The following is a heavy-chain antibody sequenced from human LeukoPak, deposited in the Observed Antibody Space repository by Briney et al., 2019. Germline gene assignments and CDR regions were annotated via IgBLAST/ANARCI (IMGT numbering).Heavy chain of an antibody. V-gene: IGHV4-34*01. CDR1: GGSFSGYY. CDR2: INHSGST. CDR3: ARRGRTVTTRNFDY. J-gene: IGHJ4*02. D-gene: IGHD4-17*01. Sequence: PSETLSLTCAVYGGSFSGYYWSWIRQPPGKGLEWIGEINHSGSTNYNPSLKSRVTISVDTSKNQFSLKLSSVTAADTAVYYCARRGRTVTTRNFDYWGQGTLVTVSS.